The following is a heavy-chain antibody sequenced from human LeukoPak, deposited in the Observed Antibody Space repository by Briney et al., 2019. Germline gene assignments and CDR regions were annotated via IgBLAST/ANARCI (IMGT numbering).Heavy chain of an antibody. V-gene: IGHV3-23*01. CDR2: IGGSGGST. J-gene: IGHJ4*02. CDR3: AKDLSYDFWSGYSLDY. CDR1: GFTFNSYA. D-gene: IGHD3-3*01. Sequence: GGSLRLSCAASGFTFNSYAMSWVRQAPGKGLEWVSAIGGSGGSTYYADSVKGRFTISRDNSKNTLYLQMNSLRAEDTAVYYCAKDLSYDFWSGYSLDYWGQRTLVTVSS.